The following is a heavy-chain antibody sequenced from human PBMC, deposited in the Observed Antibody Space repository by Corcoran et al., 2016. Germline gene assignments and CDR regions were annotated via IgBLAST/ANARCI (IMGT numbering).Heavy chain of an antibody. CDR1: GGSISSSSHF. CDR2: IYYSGST. D-gene: IGHD6-19*01. Sequence: QLQLQESGPGLVKPSETLSLTCTVSGGSISSSSHFWGWIRQPPGKGLEWIGSIYYSGSTYYNPSLKSRVTISVDTSKNQFSLKLSSVTAADTAVYYCARGIAVALFDYWGQGTLVTVSS. J-gene: IGHJ4*02. V-gene: IGHV4-39*07. CDR3: ARGIAVALFDY.